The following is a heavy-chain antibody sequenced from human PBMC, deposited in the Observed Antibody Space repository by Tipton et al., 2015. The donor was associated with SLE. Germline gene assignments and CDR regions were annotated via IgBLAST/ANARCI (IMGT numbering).Heavy chain of an antibody. CDR1: GGSFSGYY. J-gene: IGHJ4*02. Sequence: TLSLTCAVYGGSFSGYYWSWIRQPPGKGLEWIGEINHSGSTNYNPSLKSRVTISVDTSKKQFSLKLSSVTAADTAVYYCARSALTGGYYFDYWGQGTLVTVSS. CDR2: INHSGST. CDR3: ARSALTGGYYFDY. V-gene: IGHV4-34*01. D-gene: IGHD3-10*01.